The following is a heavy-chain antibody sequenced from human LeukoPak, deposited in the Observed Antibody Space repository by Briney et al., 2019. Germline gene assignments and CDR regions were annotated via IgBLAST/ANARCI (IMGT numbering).Heavy chain of an antibody. CDR2: IYPGDSDT. CDR3: ARPLDSSSWYGPLDY. V-gene: IGHV5-51*01. J-gene: IGHJ4*02. CDR1: GYSFTSYW. Sequence: KSGESLKISCKGSGYSFTSYWIGWVRQMPGKGLERMGIIYPGDSDTRYSPSFQGQVTISADKSISTAYLQWSSLKASDTAMYYCARPLDSSSWYGPLDYWGQGTLVTVSS. D-gene: IGHD6-13*01.